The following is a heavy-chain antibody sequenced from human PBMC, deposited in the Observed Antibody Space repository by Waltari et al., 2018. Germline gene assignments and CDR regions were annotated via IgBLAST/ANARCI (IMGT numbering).Heavy chain of an antibody. CDR2: LIPIFGTA. V-gene: IGHV1-69*01. D-gene: IGHD2-2*01. J-gene: IGHJ4*02. Sequence: QVQLVQSGAEVKKPGSSVKVPGQASGGPCSSSPLHWVPQAPVQGLEWIGGLIPIFGTANYAQKFQGRVTITADESTSTAYMELSSLRSEDTAVYYCARGANPGYLDYWGQGTLVTVSS. CDR1: GGPCSSSP. CDR3: ARGANPGYLDY.